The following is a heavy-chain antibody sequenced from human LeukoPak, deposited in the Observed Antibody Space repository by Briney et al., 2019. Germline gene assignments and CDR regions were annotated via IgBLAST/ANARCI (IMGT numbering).Heavy chain of an antibody. CDR2: IYYSGST. CDR1: GGSISSYY. J-gene: IGHJ4*02. V-gene: IGHV4-59*08. Sequence: SETLSLTCTVPGGSISSYYWSWIRQPPGKGLEWIGYIYYSGSTYYNPSLRSRVTISVDTSKDQFSLKLSSVTAADTAVYYCARITYYDFWSGYPSNYYFDYWGQGTLVTVSS. D-gene: IGHD3-3*01. CDR3: ARITYYDFWSGYPSNYYFDY.